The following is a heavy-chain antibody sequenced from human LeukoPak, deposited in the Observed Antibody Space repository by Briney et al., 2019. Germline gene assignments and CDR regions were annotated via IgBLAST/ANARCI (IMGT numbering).Heavy chain of an antibody. J-gene: IGHJ6*03. V-gene: IGHV3-21*01. CDR1: GFTFSSYN. Sequence: GGSLRLSCAASGFTFSSYNMNWVRQAPGKGLEWVSSITSGSTYIYYADSVKGRFTISRDNAKNSLYLQMNSLRAEDTAVYYCARDPYSGGYGDYYYYYMDVWGKGTTVTISS. CDR3: ARDPYSGGYGDYYYYYMDV. CDR2: ITSGSTYI. D-gene: IGHD1-26*01.